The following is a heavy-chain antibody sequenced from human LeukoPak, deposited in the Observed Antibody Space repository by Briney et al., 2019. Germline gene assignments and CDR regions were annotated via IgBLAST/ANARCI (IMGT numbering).Heavy chain of an antibody. V-gene: IGHV1-24*01. CDR1: GYTLADLS. D-gene: IGHD2-15*01. CDR3: ATEIDVGAAFDY. J-gene: IGHJ4*01. CDR2: FDAEDGET. Sequence: ASVKVSCKISGYTLADLSVHWVRQAPGKGLEWMGGFDAEDGETMYAHQFRGRLNVTEDTSTDTVHMELSSLRSDDTAVYYCATEIDVGAAFDYWGHGTLVTVSA.